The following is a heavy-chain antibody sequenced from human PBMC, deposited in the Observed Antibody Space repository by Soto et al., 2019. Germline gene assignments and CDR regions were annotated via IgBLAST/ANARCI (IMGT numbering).Heavy chain of an antibody. J-gene: IGHJ4*02. D-gene: IGHD2-2*01. V-gene: IGHV4-59*11. CDR1: PDSLNGHY. CDR3: ARGAGIVLVPDAIFDS. Sequence: QVQLQESGPGLVKPSETLSLTCTVSPDSLNGHYWSWLRQTPGKELEWIGYIFYTGQTIYNSSLKSRVTMTLDTCESQFSLQLTSVTSADTAIYYCARGAGIVLVPDAIFDSWGQGTLVTVSS. CDR2: IFYTGQT.